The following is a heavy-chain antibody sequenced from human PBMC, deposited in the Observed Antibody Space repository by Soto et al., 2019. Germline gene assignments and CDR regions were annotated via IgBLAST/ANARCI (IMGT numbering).Heavy chain of an antibody. CDR1: GYDIRSGSY. CDR2: IYHGGTT. D-gene: IGHD6-19*01. Sequence: LETLSLSCTVSGYDIRSGSYWAWIRQPPGKGPEWIASIYHGGTTFYNPSLKSRITISVDTSNNQSSLKLTSVTAADTAVYYCARIHVMVVAGSTFDYWGHGTLVTVSS. CDR3: ARIHVMVVAGSTFDY. J-gene: IGHJ4*01. V-gene: IGHV4-38-2*02.